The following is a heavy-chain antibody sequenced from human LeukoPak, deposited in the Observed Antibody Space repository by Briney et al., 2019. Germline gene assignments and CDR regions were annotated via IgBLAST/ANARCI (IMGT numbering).Heavy chain of an antibody. CDR1: GLTFSSYW. CDR2: IKGDGSST. Sequence: GGSLRLSCAGSGLTFSSYWMHWVRQAPGKGLVWVSRIKGDGSSTSYADSVKGRFTISRDNAKNSLYLQMNSLRAEDTAVYYCARFGDYYDSSGYYGYYFDYWGQGTLVTVSS. CDR3: ARFGDYYDSSGYYGYYFDY. J-gene: IGHJ4*02. V-gene: IGHV3-74*01. D-gene: IGHD3-22*01.